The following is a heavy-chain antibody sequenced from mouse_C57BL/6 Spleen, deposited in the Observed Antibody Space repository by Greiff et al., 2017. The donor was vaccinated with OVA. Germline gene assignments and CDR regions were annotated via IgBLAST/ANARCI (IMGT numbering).Heavy chain of an antibody. CDR1: GYSITSGYY. D-gene: IGHD4-1*01. J-gene: IGHJ2*01. CDR3: AREIANWDYFDY. CDR2: ISYDGSN. V-gene: IGHV3-6*01. Sequence: EVKLMESGPGLVKPSQSLSLTCSVTGYSITSGYYWNWIRQFPGNKLEWMGYISYDGSNNYNPSLKNRISITSDTSKNQFVLKLNSVTTEDTATYYCAREIANWDYFDYWGQGTTLTVSS.